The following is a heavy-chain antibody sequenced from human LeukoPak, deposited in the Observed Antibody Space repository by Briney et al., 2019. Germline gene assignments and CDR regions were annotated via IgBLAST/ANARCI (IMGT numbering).Heavy chain of an antibody. CDR2: IWYDGSNK. J-gene: IGHJ5*02. V-gene: IGHV3-33*01. CDR1: GFTFSSYG. Sequence: PGRSLRLSCAAPGFTFSSYGMHWVRQAPGKGLEWVAVIWYDGSNKYYADSVKGRFTISRDNSKNTLYLQMDSLRAEDTAVYYCARDNRGSSWYPWFDPWGQGTLVTVSS. D-gene: IGHD6-13*01. CDR3: ARDNRGSSWYPWFDP.